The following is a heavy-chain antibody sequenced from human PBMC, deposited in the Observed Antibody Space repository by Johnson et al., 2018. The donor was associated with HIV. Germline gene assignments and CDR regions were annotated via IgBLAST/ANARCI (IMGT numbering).Heavy chain of an antibody. Sequence: EVQLLESGGGVVQPGRSLRLSCAASGFTFSSYWMSWVRQAPGKGLEWVANIKQDGSEKYYADSVEDRFTISRDNSKNTLYLQMNSLRAADTAVYYCARDREIVVHAGAFDIWGQGTMVTVSS. J-gene: IGHJ3*02. D-gene: IGHD3-22*01. CDR1: GFTFSSYW. CDR3: ARDREIVVHAGAFDI. V-gene: IGHV3-7*01. CDR2: IKQDGSEK.